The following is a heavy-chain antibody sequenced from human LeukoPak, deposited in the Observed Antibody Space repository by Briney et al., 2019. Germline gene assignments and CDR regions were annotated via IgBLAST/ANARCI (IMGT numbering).Heavy chain of an antibody. CDR1: GFDFSTYV. V-gene: IGHV3-23*01. CDR3: AKLGVRSSAGEDY. D-gene: IGHD3-10*01. CDR2: LYGNGEGI. Sequence: GGSLTLSCAASGFDFSTYVMYWVRQAPGKGLEWVSALYGNGEGISYADSVKGRFAISRDNSKNTLYLQMNSLRPEDTALYYRAKLGVRSSAGEDYWGQGTLVTVPS. J-gene: IGHJ4*02.